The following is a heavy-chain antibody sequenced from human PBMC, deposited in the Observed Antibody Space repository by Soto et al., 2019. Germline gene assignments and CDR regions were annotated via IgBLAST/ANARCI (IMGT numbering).Heavy chain of an antibody. D-gene: IGHD2-15*01. CDR3: ARGGYCSGGSCYSDAFDI. CDR2: MNPNSGNT. Sequence: QVQLVQSGAEVKKPGASVKVSCKASGYTFTSYDINWVRQATGQGLEWMGWMNPNSGNTGYAQKFQGRVTMTRNTSISTAYMELSSVRSEDTAVYYCARGGYCSGGSCYSDAFDIWGQGTMVTVSS. V-gene: IGHV1-8*01. J-gene: IGHJ3*02. CDR1: GYTFTSYD.